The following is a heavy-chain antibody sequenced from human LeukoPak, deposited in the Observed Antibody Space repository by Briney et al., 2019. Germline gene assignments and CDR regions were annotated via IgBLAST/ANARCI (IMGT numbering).Heavy chain of an antibody. Sequence: GGSLRLSCAASGFTFSDYYMSWICQAPGKGLEWVSYISSSGSTIYYADSVKGRFTISRDNAKNSLYLQMNSLRAEDTAVYYCARDDYYDSSGYYDYWGQGTLVTVSS. CDR3: ARDDYYDSSGYYDY. CDR2: ISSSGSTI. V-gene: IGHV3-11*01. D-gene: IGHD3-22*01. J-gene: IGHJ4*02. CDR1: GFTFSDYY.